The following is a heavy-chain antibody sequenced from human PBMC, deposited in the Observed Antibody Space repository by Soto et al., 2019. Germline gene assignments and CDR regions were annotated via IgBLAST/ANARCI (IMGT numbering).Heavy chain of an antibody. CDR3: IYDILTGYSSPDYYYYGMDV. CDR2: IKSKPDGGTT. D-gene: IGHD3-9*01. V-gene: IGHV3-15*07. Sequence: GGSLRLSCAASGFTFSNAWMNWVRQAPGKGLEWVGRIKSKPDGGTTDYAAPVKGRFTISRDDSKNTLYLQMNSLKTEDTAVYYCIYDILTGYSSPDYYYYGMDVWGQGTTVTVSS. CDR1: GFTFSNAW. J-gene: IGHJ6*02.